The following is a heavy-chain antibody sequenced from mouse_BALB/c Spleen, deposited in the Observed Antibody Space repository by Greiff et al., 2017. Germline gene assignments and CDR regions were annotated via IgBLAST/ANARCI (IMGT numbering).Heavy chain of an antibody. CDR2: IYPANGNT. CDR3: ALYDGYYDV. J-gene: IGHJ1*01. CDR1: GYTFTSYY. Sequence: VQLQQSGPELVKPGASVRISCKASGYTFTSYYIHWVKQRPGQGLEWIGWIYPANGNTKYDPKFQGKATITADTSSNTAYLQLSSLTSEDTAVYYCALYDGYYDVWGAGTTVTVSS. D-gene: IGHD2-3*01. V-gene: IGHV1-66*01.